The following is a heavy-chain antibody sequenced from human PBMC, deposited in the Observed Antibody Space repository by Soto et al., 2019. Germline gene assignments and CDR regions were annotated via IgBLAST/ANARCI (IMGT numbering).Heavy chain of an antibody. CDR2: IIPIFGTA. D-gene: IGHD3-9*01. V-gene: IGHV1-69*13. Sequence: SVKVSCKASGYRFTNHGISWVRQAPGQGLEWMGGIIPIFGTANYAQKFQGRVTITADESTSTAYMELSSLRSEDTAVYYCARGPRGATGYPYYFDYWGQGTLVTVSS. J-gene: IGHJ4*02. CDR3: ARGPRGATGYPYYFDY. CDR1: GYRFTNHG.